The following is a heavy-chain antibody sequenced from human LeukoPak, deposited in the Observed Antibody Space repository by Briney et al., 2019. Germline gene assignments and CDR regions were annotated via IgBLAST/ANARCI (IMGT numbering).Heavy chain of an antibody. CDR2: INHSGST. Sequence: PSETLSLTCAVYGGSFSGYYWSWIRQPPGKGLECFVEINHSGSTNYNPSLKSRVTISVDTSKNQFSLKLSSVTAADTAVYYCARVQWYPYSNYYYGMDVWGQGTTVTVSS. CDR1: GGSFSGYY. CDR3: ARVQWYPYSNYYYGMDV. J-gene: IGHJ6*02. V-gene: IGHV4-34*01. D-gene: IGHD4-11*01.